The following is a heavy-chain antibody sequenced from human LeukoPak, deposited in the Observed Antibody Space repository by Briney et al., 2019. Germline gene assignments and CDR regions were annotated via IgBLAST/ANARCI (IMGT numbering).Heavy chain of an antibody. Sequence: SETLSLTCTVSGGSISSSSYYWSWIRQPAGKGLEWIGRIYTSGSTNYNPSLKSRVTMSVDTSKNQFSLKLSSVTAADTAVYYCAREPAHWGQGTLVTVSS. CDR3: AREPAH. J-gene: IGHJ1*01. V-gene: IGHV4-61*02. CDR1: GGSISSSSYY. CDR2: IYTSGST.